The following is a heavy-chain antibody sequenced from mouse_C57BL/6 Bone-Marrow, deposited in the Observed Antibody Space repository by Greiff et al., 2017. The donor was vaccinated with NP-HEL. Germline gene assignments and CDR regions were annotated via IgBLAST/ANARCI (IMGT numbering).Heavy chain of an antibody. CDR1: GIDFSRYW. J-gene: IGHJ1*03. D-gene: IGHD1-1*01. CDR2: INPDSSTI. CDR3: ASERYGSSYGYFDV. Sequence: EVKLQESGGGLVQPGGSLKLSCAASGIDFSRYWMSWVRRAPGKGLEWIGEINPDSSTINYAPSLKDKFIISRDNAKNTLYLQMSKVRSEDTALYYCASERYGSSYGYFDVWGTGTTVTVSS. V-gene: IGHV4-1*01.